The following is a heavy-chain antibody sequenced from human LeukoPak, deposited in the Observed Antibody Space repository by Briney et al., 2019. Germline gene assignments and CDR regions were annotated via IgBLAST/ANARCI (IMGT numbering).Heavy chain of an antibody. V-gene: IGHV4-59*02. CDR1: GGSVSDYY. Sequence: PSETLSLTCTISGGSVSDYYWSWIRQSPGKGLEWIGYIYYTGSTSYNPSLKSRVTISADTSKNEFSLKLNSVTAADTAVYYCASRKLGNDYWGQGTLVTYSS. CDR3: ASRKLGNDY. J-gene: IGHJ4*02. CDR2: IYYTGST. D-gene: IGHD7-27*01.